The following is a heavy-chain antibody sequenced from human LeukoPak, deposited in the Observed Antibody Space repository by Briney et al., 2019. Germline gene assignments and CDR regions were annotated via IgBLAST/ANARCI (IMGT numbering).Heavy chain of an antibody. CDR2: IKQDGSEK. J-gene: IGHJ6*03. D-gene: IGHD4-11*01. V-gene: IGHV3-7*01. CDR1: GFTFSSYW. Sequence: GGSLRLSCAASGFTFSSYWMSWVRQAPGKGLEWVANIKQDGSEKYYVDSVKGRFTISRDNAKNSLHLQMNSLRAEDTAVYFCARSTVTSSYYYMDVWGKGTTVIVSS. CDR3: ARSTVTSSYYYMDV.